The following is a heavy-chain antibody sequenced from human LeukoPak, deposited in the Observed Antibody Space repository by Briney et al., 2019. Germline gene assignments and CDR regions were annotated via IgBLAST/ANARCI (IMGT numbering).Heavy chain of an antibody. CDR3: ARLYQGKRPPEY. CDR2: IFQRGST. D-gene: IGHD6-25*01. Sequence: SETLSLTCTVSGDSIFITTYYWGWIRQPPGGGLEWIGSIFQRGSTSYIPYLKSRLNISVDTSKHLLSLRLRSVNAADTAVYYCARLYQGKRPPEYWGQGTLVTVSS. V-gene: IGHV4-39*01. J-gene: IGHJ4*02. CDR1: GDSIFITTYY.